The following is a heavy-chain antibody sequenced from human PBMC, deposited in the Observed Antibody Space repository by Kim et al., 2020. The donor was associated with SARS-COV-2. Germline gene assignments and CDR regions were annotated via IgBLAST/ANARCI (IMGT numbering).Heavy chain of an antibody. CDR3: ARGSGVLLWFGELIASDY. CDR1: GFTFSSYS. V-gene: IGHV3-21*01. CDR2: ISSSSSYI. J-gene: IGHJ4*02. D-gene: IGHD3-10*01. Sequence: GGSLRLSCAASGFTFSSYSMNWVRQAPGKGLEWVSSISSSSSYIYYADSVKGRFTISRDNAKNSLYLQMNSLRAEDTAVYYCARGSGVLLWFGELIASDYWGQGTLVTVSS.